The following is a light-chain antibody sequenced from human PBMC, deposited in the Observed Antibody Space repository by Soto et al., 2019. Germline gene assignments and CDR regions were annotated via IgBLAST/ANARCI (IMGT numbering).Light chain of an antibody. J-gene: IGLJ1*01. V-gene: IGLV2-14*01. Sequence: QSALTQPASVSGSPGQSITISFTGTSNDVGGYNYVSWYQQQPGKAPKLIIYEVSHRPSGISNRFSGSKSGNTASLTISGVHVEDEADYYCCSHSATSPYVFGTGTKLTVL. CDR1: SNDVGGYNY. CDR3: CSHSATSPYV. CDR2: EVS.